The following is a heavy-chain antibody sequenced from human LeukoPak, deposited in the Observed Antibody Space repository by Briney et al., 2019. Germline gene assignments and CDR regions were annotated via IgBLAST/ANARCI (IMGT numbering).Heavy chain of an antibody. V-gene: IGHV3-53*01. D-gene: IGHD3-3*01. J-gene: IGHJ4*02. CDR2: IYSGGST. Sequence: GGSLRLSCAASGFTVSSNYMSWVRQAPGKGLEWVSVIYSGGSTYYADSVKGRFTISRDNSKNTLYLQMNSLRAEDTAVYYCAKVSSYDFWSGYDYYFDYWGQGTLVTVSS. CDR1: GFTVSSNY. CDR3: AKVSSYDFWSGYDYYFDY.